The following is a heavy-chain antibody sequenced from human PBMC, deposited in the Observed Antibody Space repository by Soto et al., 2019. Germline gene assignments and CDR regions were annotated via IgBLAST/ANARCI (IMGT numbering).Heavy chain of an antibody. CDR3: ASDAAHDYGDYSYPRFDY. CDR2: ISSSSSTI. CDR1: GFTFSSYS. Sequence: EVQLVESGGGLVQPGGSLRLSCAASGFTFSSYSMNWVRQAPGKGLEWVSYISSSSSTIYYADSVKGRFTISRDNAKNSLYLPMNSLRDEDTAVYYCASDAAHDYGDYSYPRFDYWGQGPLVTVSS. J-gene: IGHJ4*02. D-gene: IGHD4-17*01. V-gene: IGHV3-48*02.